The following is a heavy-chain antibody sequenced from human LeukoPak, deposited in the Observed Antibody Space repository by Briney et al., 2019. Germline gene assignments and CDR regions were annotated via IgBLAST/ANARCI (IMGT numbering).Heavy chain of an antibody. V-gene: IGHV1-18*04. CDR2: ISADNGYT. CDR1: GYTFTSYG. CDR3: ARGSSRYYGAFDY. Sequence: ASVKVSCKASGYTFTSYGISWVRQAPGQGLEWMGWISADNGYTKFAQKVQDRVTMTTDTSTSTAYMELRSLRSDDTAVYYCARGSSRYYGAFDYWGQGTLVTVSS. D-gene: IGHD4-17*01. J-gene: IGHJ4*02.